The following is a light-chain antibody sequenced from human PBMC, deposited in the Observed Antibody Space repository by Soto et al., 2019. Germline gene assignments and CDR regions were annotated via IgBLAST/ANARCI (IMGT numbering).Light chain of an antibody. J-gene: IGKJ1*01. V-gene: IGKV1-6*01. CDR3: LQDNSYPRR. Sequence: AIQLTQSPSSLSASLGDRVSITCRASQGIRDELGWYQQRPGAAPKLLIYGASTLQTGVPSRFGGSASGTDLTFTISSRQPEDFETYYCLQDNSYPRRFGQGTKVEF. CDR2: GAS. CDR1: QGIRDE.